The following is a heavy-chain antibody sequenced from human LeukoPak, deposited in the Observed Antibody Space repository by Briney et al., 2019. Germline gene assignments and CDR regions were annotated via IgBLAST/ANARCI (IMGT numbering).Heavy chain of an antibody. J-gene: IGHJ1*01. CDR2: IYYSGIT. V-gene: IGHV4-59*13. CDR3: AREDYCGGGSCYSGYFQH. D-gene: IGHD2-15*01. CDR1: GGSISSYY. Sequence: SETLSLTCTVSGGSISSYYWSWIRQPPEKGLEWIGYIYYSGITDYNPSLRSRVTISVDTSKNQFSLKLSSVTAAYTAMYYCAREDYCGGGSCYSGYFQHWGQGTLVTVSS.